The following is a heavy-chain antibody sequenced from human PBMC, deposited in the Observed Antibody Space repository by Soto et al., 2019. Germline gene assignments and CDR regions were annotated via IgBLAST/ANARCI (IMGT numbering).Heavy chain of an antibody. V-gene: IGHV5-51*01. CDR1: GYTFTDYW. Sequence: GESLKISCKGSGYTFTDYWIGWVRQLPGKGLEWMGIIYPGDSDTRYSPSFQGHVTITVDKSTSTAYLQWNTLKASDTDMYYCARHISNFRSYYYAMAVWGHGTTVTVT. CDR3: ARHISNFRSYYYAMAV. D-gene: IGHD4-4*01. J-gene: IGHJ6*02. CDR2: IYPGDSDT.